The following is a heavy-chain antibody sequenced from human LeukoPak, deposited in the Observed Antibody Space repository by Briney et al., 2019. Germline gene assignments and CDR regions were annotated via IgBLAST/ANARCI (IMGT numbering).Heavy chain of an antibody. CDR1: GFTFSSYA. D-gene: IGHD3-3*01. V-gene: IGHV3-23*01. J-gene: IGHJ4*02. Sequence: GGSLRLSCAASGFTFSSYAMSWVRQAPGKGLEWVSAISGSGGSTYYTDSVKGRFTISRDNSKNTLYLQMNSLRAEDTAVYYCAKVVGITIFGVVDYWGQGTLVTVSS. CDR2: ISGSGGST. CDR3: AKVVGITIFGVVDY.